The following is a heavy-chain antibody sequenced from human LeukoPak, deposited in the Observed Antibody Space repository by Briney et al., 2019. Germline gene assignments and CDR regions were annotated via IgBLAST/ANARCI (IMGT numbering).Heavy chain of an antibody. D-gene: IGHD2-2*01. CDR2: INHSGST. CDR1: GGSISSYY. Sequence: SETLSLTCTVSGGSISSYYWSWIRQPPGKGLEWIGEINHSGSTNYNPSLKSRVTISVDTSKNQFSLKLSSVTAADTAVYYCASGEEYCSSTSCSTPIEYWGQGTLVTVSS. CDR3: ASGEEYCSSTSCSTPIEY. J-gene: IGHJ4*02. V-gene: IGHV4-34*01.